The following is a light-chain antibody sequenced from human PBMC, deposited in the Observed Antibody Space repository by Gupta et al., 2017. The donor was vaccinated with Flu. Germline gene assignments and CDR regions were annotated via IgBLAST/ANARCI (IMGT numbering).Light chain of an antibody. J-gene: IGKJ4*01. CDR2: LGS. Sequence: DILMTQSPLSLPVTPGEPASISCRSSQSLLHSNGYNYLEWYLQKPGQSPQLLIYLGSHRSAGVPDRFSGSGSGTDYTLKISRGEAEDVGVYYFRQSHQINPLTFGGGTKVEIK. CDR3: RQSHQINPLT. V-gene: IGKV2-28*01. CDR1: QSLLHSNGYNY.